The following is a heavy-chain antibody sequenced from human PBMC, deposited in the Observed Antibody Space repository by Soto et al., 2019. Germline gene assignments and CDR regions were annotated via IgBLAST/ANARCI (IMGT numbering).Heavy chain of an antibody. D-gene: IGHD3-22*01. CDR2: IVVGSGNT. Sequence: SVKVSCNASGFPFTSSALQWVRQARGQRLEWIGWIVVGSGNTNYAQKFQERVTITRDMSTSTAYMELSSLRSEDTAVYYCAAQWSSGSSFDYCGQGTLVTVSS. V-gene: IGHV1-58*01. CDR1: GFPFTSSA. J-gene: IGHJ4*02. CDR3: AAQWSSGSSFDY.